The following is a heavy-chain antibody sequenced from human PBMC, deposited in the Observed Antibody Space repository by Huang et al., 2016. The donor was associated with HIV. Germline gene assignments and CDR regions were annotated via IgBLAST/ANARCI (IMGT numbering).Heavy chain of an antibody. Sequence: EVQLVESGGALVQPGGSLKLSCVVSGFDFSKYSMNWVRQAQGKGVEWVSYISGTSSNIYYADSVKGRFTISRDNAKNSGFLQMRSLRAEDTALYYCARTEMEYYYGSSGYYPDYWGQGTQVTVSS. J-gene: IGHJ4*02. CDR1: GFDFSKYS. CDR3: ARTEMEYYYGSSGYYPDY. V-gene: IGHV3-48*01. D-gene: IGHD3-22*01. CDR2: ISGTSSNI.